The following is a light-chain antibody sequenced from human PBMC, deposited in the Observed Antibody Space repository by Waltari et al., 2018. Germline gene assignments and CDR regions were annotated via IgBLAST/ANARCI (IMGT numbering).Light chain of an antibody. CDR3: QQYDTYWT. V-gene: IGKV1-5*03. Sequence: DIQMTQSPSPLSASVGARVNITCRATQSINNWFAWYQQKPGKPPKLLIYKAPTLETGVPSRFSGSGSGTEFTLTISSLQPDDSATYYCQQYDTYWTFGQGTKVEIK. CDR1: QSINNW. J-gene: IGKJ1*01. CDR2: KAP.